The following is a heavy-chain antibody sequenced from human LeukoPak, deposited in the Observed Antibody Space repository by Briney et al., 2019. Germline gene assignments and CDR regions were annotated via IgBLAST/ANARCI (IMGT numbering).Heavy chain of an antibody. V-gene: IGHV1-69-2*01. CDR3: ARDRGARIGYFYYYFYIDV. Sequence: ASVKVSCKVSGYTFTDYYMHWVQQAPGKGLEWMGLVDPEDGETIYAEKFQGRVTITADTSTDTAYMELSSLRSEDTAVYYCARDRGARIGYFYYYFYIDVWGKGTTVTVSS. CDR1: GYTFTDYY. CDR2: VDPEDGET. D-gene: IGHD3-3*01. J-gene: IGHJ6*03.